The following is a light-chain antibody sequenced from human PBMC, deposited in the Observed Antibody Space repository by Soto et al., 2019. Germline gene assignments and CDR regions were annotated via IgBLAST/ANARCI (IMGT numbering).Light chain of an antibody. CDR2: ASS. Sequence: VMTQSPGNLSVSRGERVTLFCRASQNVDNNIAWYQVKPAQPPRLLIYASSTRATGIPATFSGSGSETQYSLTISSLQSEDSAVYYCQQYYHWGLSFGGGTKVEI. J-gene: IGKJ4*01. CDR1: QNVDNN. CDR3: QQYYHWGLS. V-gene: IGKV3D-15*01.